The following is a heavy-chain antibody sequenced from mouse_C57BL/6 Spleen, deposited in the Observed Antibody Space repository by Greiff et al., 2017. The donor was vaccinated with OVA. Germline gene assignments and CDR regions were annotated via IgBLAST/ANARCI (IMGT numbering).Heavy chain of an antibody. CDR1: GYSITSGYY. CDR3: ARVKPHYFDY. Sequence: DVQLQESGPGLVKPSQSLSLTCSVTGYSITSGYYWNWIRQFPGNKLEWMGYISYDGSNNYNPSLKNRISITRDTSKNQFFLKLNSVTTEDTATYYCARVKPHYFDYWGQGTTLTVSS. J-gene: IGHJ2*01. CDR2: ISYDGSN. V-gene: IGHV3-6*01.